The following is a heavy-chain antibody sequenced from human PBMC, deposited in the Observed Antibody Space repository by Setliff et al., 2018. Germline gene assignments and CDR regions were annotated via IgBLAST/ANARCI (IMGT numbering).Heavy chain of an antibody. CDR1: GYSFTTYW. J-gene: IGHJ4*02. Sequence: GESLKISCQGSGYSFTTYWIGWVRQMPGKGLEWMGIIFPGDSNTKYSPSFQGQVTISADKSISTAYLQWSSLKASDTAMYYCARHRGYSYGLDYWGQGTLVTVSS. CDR2: IFPGDSNT. CDR3: ARHRGYSYGLDY. D-gene: IGHD5-18*01. V-gene: IGHV5-51*01.